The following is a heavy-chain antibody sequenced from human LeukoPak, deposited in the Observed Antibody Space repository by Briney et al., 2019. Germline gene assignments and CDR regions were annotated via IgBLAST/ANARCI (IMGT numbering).Heavy chain of an antibody. J-gene: IGHJ6*04. CDR1: GGSISSDY. V-gene: IGHV4-4*07. D-gene: IGHD3-3*01. CDR2: IYTSGST. Sequence: SETLSLTCTVSGGSISSDYWSWIRQPDGKGLEWIGRIYTSGSTNYNPSLKSRVSMSVDTSTNQFSLKLSSVTAADTAVYYCASVKFLDVWGKGTTVTVSS. CDR3: ASVKFLDV.